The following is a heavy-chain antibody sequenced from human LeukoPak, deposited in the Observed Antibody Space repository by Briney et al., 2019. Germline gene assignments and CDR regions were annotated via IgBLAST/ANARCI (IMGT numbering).Heavy chain of an antibody. CDR2: IYADGYT. CDR1: GISVSNDY. V-gene: IGHV3-53*04. J-gene: IGHJ3*01. CDR3: ARDRRGEKDFDA. Sequence: GGSLRLSCAASGISVSNDYMSWVRQAPGKGLEWVSAIYADGYTRDAASVKGRFSISRHNSKNTVYLQMDNLRPEDTAVYYCARDRRGEKDFDAWGPGTMVTVSS.